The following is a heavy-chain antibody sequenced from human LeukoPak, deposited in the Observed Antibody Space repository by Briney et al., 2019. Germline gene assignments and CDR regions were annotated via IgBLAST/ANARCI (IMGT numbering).Heavy chain of an antibody. J-gene: IGHJ5*02. Sequence: SETLSLTCTVSGGSINTYYWSWIRQPPGKGLEWIGSMYYSVTTNYNPSLKSRVTLSVDTSKNQFSLKLTSVTAADTAVYYCARDVALGLGDNWFDPWGQGTLVTVSS. CDR3: ARDVALGLGDNWFDP. D-gene: IGHD3-16*01. V-gene: IGHV4-59*01. CDR2: MYYSVTT. CDR1: GGSINTYY.